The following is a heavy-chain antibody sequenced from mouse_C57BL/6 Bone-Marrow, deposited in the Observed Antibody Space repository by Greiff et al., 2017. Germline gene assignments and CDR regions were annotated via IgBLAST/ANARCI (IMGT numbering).Heavy chain of an antibody. D-gene: IGHD1-1*02. CDR1: GFNIKDYY. CDR3: ARERWSAGFAY. CDR2: IDPEDGET. Sequence: VKLQQSGAELVKPGASVKLSCTASGFNIKDYYMHWVKQRTEQGLVGIGRIDPEDGETKYAPTFQGKATITADTSTNTAYLQLSSLTSEDTAVYYCARERWSAGFAYWGQGTLVTVSA. J-gene: IGHJ3*01. V-gene: IGHV14-2*01.